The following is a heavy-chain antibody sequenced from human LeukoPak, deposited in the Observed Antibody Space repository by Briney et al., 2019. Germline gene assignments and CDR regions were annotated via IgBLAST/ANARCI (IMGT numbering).Heavy chain of an antibody. CDR3: ARVSYDSSGYYLQPPGRVDY. V-gene: IGHV4-39*07. D-gene: IGHD3-22*01. CDR2: IYYSGST. J-gene: IGHJ4*02. Sequence: SETLSLTCTVSGGSISSSSYYWGWIRQPPGKGLEWIGSIYYSGSTYYNPSLKSRVTISVDTSKNQFSLKLSSVTAADTAVYYCARVSYDSSGYYLQPPGRVDYWGQGTLVTVSS. CDR1: GGSISSSSYY.